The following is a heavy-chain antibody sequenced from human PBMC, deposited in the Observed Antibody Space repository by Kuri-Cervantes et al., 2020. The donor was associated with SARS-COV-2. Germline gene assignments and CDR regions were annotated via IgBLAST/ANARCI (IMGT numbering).Heavy chain of an antibody. J-gene: IGHJ3*02. D-gene: IGHD1-26*01. V-gene: IGHV1-18*04. CDR1: GYTVSSYG. Sequence: ASVKVSCKGYGYTVSSYGIAWVRQAPGQGLEWMAWIRVYNGNTNSAQKFQARVAMTTDTSTNTVFMELRSLRSDDTAVYYCARSYYGRYSDGFDIWGQGTLVTVSS. CDR2: IRVYNGNT. CDR3: ARSYYGRYSDGFDI.